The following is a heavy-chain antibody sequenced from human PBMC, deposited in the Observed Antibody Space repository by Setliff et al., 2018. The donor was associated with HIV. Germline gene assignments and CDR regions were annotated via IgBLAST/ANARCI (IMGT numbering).Heavy chain of an antibody. Sequence: PSETLSLTCAVSGASISSGSWWTWVRQPPGKGLEWIGEVFHSGSATYNPSLKSRVTISVDTSKNQFSLKLSSVTAADTAVYYCARGHRLLFYESSGYYGYWGQGTLVTVSS. V-gene: IGHV4-4*02. D-gene: IGHD3-22*01. CDR2: VFHSGSA. CDR3: ARGHRLLFYESSGYYGY. J-gene: IGHJ4*02. CDR1: GASISSGSW.